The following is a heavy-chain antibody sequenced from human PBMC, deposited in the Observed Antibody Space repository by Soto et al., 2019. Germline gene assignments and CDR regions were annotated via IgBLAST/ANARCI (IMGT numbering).Heavy chain of an antibody. J-gene: IGHJ4*02. CDR3: AVPTGIEVTGPDY. D-gene: IGHD6-19*01. CDR2: ISYDGSNK. CDR1: GFTFSTYS. Sequence: GGSLRLSCAASGFTFSTYSMHWVRQAPGKGLEWVAVISYDGSNKYYADSVKGRFTISRDNSKNTLNLQMNSLRAEDTALYYCAVPTGIEVTGPDYWGQGTLVTVSA. V-gene: IGHV3-30-3*01.